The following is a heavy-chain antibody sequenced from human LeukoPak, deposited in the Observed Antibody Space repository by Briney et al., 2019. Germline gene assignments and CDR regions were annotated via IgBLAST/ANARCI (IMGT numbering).Heavy chain of an antibody. D-gene: IGHD6-19*01. V-gene: IGHV3-64*01. CDR3: ARGFSYSSGWYFSY. CDR2: ISSNGGST. J-gene: IGHJ4*02. Sequence: GGSLRLSGAASGFTFSSYAMPWVRQAPGKGLEYVSAISSNGGSTYYANSVKGRFTISRDNSKNTLYLQMGSLRAEDMAVYYCARGFSYSSGWYFSYWGQGTLVSVSS. CDR1: GFTFSSYA.